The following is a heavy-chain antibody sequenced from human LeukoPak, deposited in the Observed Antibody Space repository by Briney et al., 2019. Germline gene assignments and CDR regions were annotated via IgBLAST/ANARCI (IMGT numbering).Heavy chain of an antibody. D-gene: IGHD2-15*01. Sequence: GGSLRLSCAASGFTVSSNYMSWVRQAPGKGLEXXXVIYSDGTTKYADSVKGRFTISRDNSKNTLYLQMNSLRVEDTAVYYCGRDYCSGGSCFEYRGQGTLVTVSS. V-gene: IGHV3-53*01. CDR2: IYSDGTT. J-gene: IGHJ4*02. CDR1: GFTVSSNY. CDR3: GRDYCSGGSCFEY.